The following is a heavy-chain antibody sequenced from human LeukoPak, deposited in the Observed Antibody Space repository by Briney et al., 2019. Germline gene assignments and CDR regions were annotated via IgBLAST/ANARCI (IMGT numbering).Heavy chain of an antibody. J-gene: IGHJ5*02. CDR1: GASVSSYY. CDR3: ARRGGYYYDSSGYYGP. V-gene: IGHV4-39*01. Sequence: SETLSLTCTVSGASVSSYYWGWIRQPPGKGLEWIGSIYYSGSTYYNPSLKSRVTISVDTSKNQFSLKLSSVTAADTAVYYCARRGGYYYDSSGYYGPWGQGTLVTVSS. CDR2: IYYSGST. D-gene: IGHD3-22*01.